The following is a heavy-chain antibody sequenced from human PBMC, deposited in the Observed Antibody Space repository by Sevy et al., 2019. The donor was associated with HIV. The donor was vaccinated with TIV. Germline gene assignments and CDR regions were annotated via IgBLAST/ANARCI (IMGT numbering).Heavy chain of an antibody. J-gene: IGHJ6*01. V-gene: IGHV3-15*01. CDR2: IKGKIDDGTT. D-gene: IGHD4-17*01. CDR1: GITFNNAW. CDR3: TTEALDGDYGDYYVYGMDV. Sequence: GGSLRLSCAASGITFNNAWMSWVRQAPGKGLEWVGRIKGKIDDGTTDYAAPVKGRLTFSNDDSKNTSYLQMNSLKTEDTSMYYCTTEALDGDYGDYYVYGMDVWGQGTTVTVSS.